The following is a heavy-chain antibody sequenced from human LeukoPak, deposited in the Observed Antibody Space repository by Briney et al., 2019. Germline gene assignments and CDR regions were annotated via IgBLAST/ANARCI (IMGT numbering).Heavy chain of an antibody. Sequence: ASVKVSCKASGYTFTSYDINWVRQATGQGLEWMGWMNPNSGNTGYAQKFQGRVTMTRNTSISTVYMELSSLRSEDTAVYYCARGGTMVRGVIINVLDYWGQGTLVTVSS. J-gene: IGHJ4*02. D-gene: IGHD3-10*01. V-gene: IGHV1-8*01. CDR2: MNPNSGNT. CDR1: GYTFTSYD. CDR3: ARGGTMVRGVIINVLDY.